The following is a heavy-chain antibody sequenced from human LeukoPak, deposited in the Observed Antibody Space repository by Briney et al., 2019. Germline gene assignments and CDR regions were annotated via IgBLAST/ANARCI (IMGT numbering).Heavy chain of an antibody. J-gene: IGHJ4*02. D-gene: IGHD2-15*01. V-gene: IGHV4-30-4*08. CDR2: IYYSGGT. CDR3: ARVPSGYCSGGSCSELDY. Sequence: TLSLTRTVSGGSLSSGDYYWSWIRLPPGNGLEWLGYIYYSGGTYYKPSLKSRVTISVDTSNNQFSLKLSSVTAADTAVYYCARVPSGYCSGGSCSELDYWGQGTLVTVSS. CDR1: GGSLSSGDYY.